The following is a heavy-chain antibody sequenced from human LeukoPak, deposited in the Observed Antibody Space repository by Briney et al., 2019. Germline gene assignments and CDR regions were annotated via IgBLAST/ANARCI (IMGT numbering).Heavy chain of an antibody. V-gene: IGHV3-23*01. Sequence: PGGSLRLSCAASGFTFSNYAMSWVRQAPGKGLEWVSAVSGGGGSTYYTDSVKGRFAISRDNSKNTLYLQMNSLRAEDTAVYYCARVATIWALSGRIGYFDYWGQGTLVTVSS. CDR3: ARVATIWALSGRIGYFDY. CDR2: VSGGGGST. D-gene: IGHD2-15*01. J-gene: IGHJ4*02. CDR1: GFTFSNYA.